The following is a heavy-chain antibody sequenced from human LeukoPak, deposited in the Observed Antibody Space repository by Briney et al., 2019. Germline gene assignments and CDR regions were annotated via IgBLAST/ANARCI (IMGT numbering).Heavy chain of an antibody. V-gene: IGHV3-11*04. CDR3: ARAERRRGPFDY. CDR1: GFTFSDYY. J-gene: IGHJ4*02. Sequence: GGSLRLSCAASGFTFSDYYMSWIRQAPGKGLEWVSAISGSGGSIYYTDSVKGRFTISRDNAKNSLYLQMNSLRAEDTAVYYCARAERRRGPFDYWGQGTLVTVSS. CDR2: ISGSGGSI.